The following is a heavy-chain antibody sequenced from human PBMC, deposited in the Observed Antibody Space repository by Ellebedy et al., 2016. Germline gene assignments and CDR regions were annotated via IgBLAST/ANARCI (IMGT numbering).Heavy chain of an antibody. V-gene: IGHV3-23*01. D-gene: IGHD4-17*01. CDR3: RQGHYADL. Sequence: GESLKISXTASGLSFNTFFMSWVRQAPGKGLEWVSTISANSDITRYADSVKGRFTVSRDNSRNTVYLRMNNLRVEDTALYYCRQGHYADLWGQGTLSPSPQ. CDR1: GLSFNTFF. J-gene: IGHJ5*02. CDR2: ISANSDIT.